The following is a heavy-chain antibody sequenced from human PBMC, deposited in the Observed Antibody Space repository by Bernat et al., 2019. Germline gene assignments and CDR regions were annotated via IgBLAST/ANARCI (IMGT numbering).Heavy chain of an antibody. CDR3: AREAASYSFDY. CDR1: GFTFSTYV. V-gene: IGHV3-33*01. Sequence: HLVESGGGVVQPGRSLRLSCAASGFTFSTYVMHWVRQAPGKGLEWVAVIWYDGSNENYADSVKGRFTISRDNSKNTLYLQMNSLRAEDTAVYYCAREAASYSFDYWGQGVLVTVSS. CDR2: IWYDGSNE. D-gene: IGHD6-13*01. J-gene: IGHJ4*02.